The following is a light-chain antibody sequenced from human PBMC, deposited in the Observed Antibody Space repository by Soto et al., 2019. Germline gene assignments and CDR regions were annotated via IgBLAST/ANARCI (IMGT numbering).Light chain of an antibody. CDR3: AAWDDSLSVYV. CDR2: RNN. CDR1: ISTSGSNH. Sequence: VLTQAPSTSGTPGQRVTISFFGSISTSGSNHVYWYQQVPGTAPKLLIYRNNQRPSGVPDRFSGSKSGTSASLAISGLRSEDEAEYYCAAWDDSLSVYVFGTGTKVTVL. J-gene: IGLJ1*01. V-gene: IGLV1-47*01.